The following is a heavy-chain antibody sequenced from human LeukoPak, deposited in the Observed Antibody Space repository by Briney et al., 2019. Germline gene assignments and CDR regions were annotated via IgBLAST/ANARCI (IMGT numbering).Heavy chain of an antibody. J-gene: IGHJ4*02. V-gene: IGHV3-30-3*01. CDR3: AREACSGGSCYSNVPYFDY. CDR2: ISYDGGNK. Sequence: GGSLRLSCAASGFTFSSYAMHWVRQAPGKGLEWVAVISYDGGNKYYADSVKGRFTISRDNSKNTLYLQMNSLRAEDTAVYYCAREACSGGSCYSNVPYFDYWGQGTLVTVSS. CDR1: GFTFSSYA. D-gene: IGHD2-15*01.